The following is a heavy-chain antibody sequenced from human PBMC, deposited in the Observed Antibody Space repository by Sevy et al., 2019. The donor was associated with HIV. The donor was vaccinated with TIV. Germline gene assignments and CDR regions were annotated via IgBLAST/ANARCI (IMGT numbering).Heavy chain of an antibody. CDR1: GFPFNDHA. CDR3: AKDINRGCDGINCYPYYYYFYGLDV. Sequence: GGSLRLSCAASGFPFNDHAMHWVRQVPGKGLEWVSGVSWNSRNIGYADSVKGRFTISRDNANHFLYLEMNSLRPEDTAFYYCAKDINRGCDGINCYPYYYYFYGLDVWGPGTTVTVSS. J-gene: IGHJ6*02. V-gene: IGHV3-9*01. D-gene: IGHD2-21*01. CDR2: VSWNSRNI.